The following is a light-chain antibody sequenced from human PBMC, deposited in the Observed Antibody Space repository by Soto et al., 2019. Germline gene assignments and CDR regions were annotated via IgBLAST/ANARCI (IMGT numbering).Light chain of an antibody. Sequence: EIVMTHSPATLSVSPGERATLSCRASQSVRDNLAWYQQKPGQDPRILIYGESTRATGIPARFSGSGSGTEFTLTINSLQSEDLALYFCQQSNNWPYTFGQGAKLEIK. CDR3: QQSNNWPYT. CDR1: QSVRDN. J-gene: IGKJ2*01. CDR2: GES. V-gene: IGKV3-15*01.